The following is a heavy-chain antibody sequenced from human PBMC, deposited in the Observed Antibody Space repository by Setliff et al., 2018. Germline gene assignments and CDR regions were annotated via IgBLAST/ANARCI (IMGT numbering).Heavy chain of an antibody. V-gene: IGHV4-39*07. Sequence: SETLSLTCTVSGGSISSSSYYWGWIRQPPGKGLEWIGSIYYSGSTYYNPSLKSRVTISVDTSKNQFSLKLSSVTAADTAVYYCARTSYDYDILTGPGYYFDYWGQGTLVTVSS. J-gene: IGHJ4*02. CDR3: ARTSYDYDILTGPGYYFDY. D-gene: IGHD3-9*01. CDR2: IYYSGST. CDR1: GGSISSSSYY.